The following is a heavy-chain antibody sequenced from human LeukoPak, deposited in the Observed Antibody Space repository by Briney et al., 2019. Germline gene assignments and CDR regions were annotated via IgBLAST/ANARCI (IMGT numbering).Heavy chain of an antibody. Sequence: GGSLRLSCAASGFTFSSYWMHWVRQAPGKGLVWVSRINSDGSSTSYADSVKGRFTISRDNAKNTLYLQMNSLRAEDTAVYYCARDHPFVVVITGFDLWGRGTLVTVSS. CDR2: INSDGSST. CDR3: ARDHPFVVVITGFDL. J-gene: IGHJ2*01. V-gene: IGHV3-74*01. CDR1: GFTFSSYW. D-gene: IGHD3-22*01.